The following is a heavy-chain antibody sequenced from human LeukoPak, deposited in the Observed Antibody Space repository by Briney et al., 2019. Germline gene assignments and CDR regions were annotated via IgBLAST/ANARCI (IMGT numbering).Heavy chain of an antibody. V-gene: IGHV1-2*06. Sequence: ASVKVSFTASGYTFTAYYMHWVRQAPGQGGEWMGRINPNSGGTNYAQKFQGRATMTRDTSISTAYMELSRLRSDDTAVYYCAREGAIDSGSYYAFDIWGQGTMVTVSS. CDR2: INPNSGGT. D-gene: IGHD1-26*01. J-gene: IGHJ3*02. CDR1: GYTFTAYY. CDR3: AREGAIDSGSYYAFDI.